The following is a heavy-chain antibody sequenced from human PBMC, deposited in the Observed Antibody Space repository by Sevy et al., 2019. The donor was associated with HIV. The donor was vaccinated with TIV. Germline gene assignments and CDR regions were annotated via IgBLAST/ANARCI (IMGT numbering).Heavy chain of an antibody. Sequence: GESLKISCAASGLSVSRNYLRWVRQAPGKGLEWVSVIYAGGSTYYADSVKGRFTVSRDKAKNTLYYQMNSLRAEDTAVYYCASQLGIGAFDIWGQGTMVTVSS. CDR3: ASQLGIGAFDI. V-gene: IGHV3-53*01. CDR1: GLSVSRNY. D-gene: IGHD7-27*01. CDR2: IYAGGST. J-gene: IGHJ3*02.